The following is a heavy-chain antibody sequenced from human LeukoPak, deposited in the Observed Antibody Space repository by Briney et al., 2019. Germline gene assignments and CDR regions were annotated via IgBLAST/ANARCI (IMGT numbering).Heavy chain of an antibody. V-gene: IGHV1-8*01. CDR2: MNPNSGNT. Sequence: ASVTVSRKASGYTFTSYDINWVRQATGQGLEWMGWMNPNSGNTGYAQKFQGRVTMTRNTSISTAYMELSSLRSEDTAVYYCARDRSIVLGRWELDYWGQGTLVTVSS. CDR3: ARDRSIVLGRWELDY. D-gene: IGHD3-16*02. J-gene: IGHJ4*02. CDR1: GYTFTSYD.